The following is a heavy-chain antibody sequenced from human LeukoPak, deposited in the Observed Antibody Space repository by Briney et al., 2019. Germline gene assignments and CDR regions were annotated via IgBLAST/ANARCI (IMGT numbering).Heavy chain of an antibody. CDR1: GYTFTTYD. CDR3: ARDVRNLLVSDY. J-gene: IGHJ4*02. Sequence: GASVKVSCRASGYTFTTYDITWVRQAPGQGLEWMGWMNPDSTNTGYAQKFRGRVTMTRDNSISTAYMELSSLRSEDTAVYYCARDVRNLLVSDYWGQGTLVTVPS. D-gene: IGHD2-8*02. V-gene: IGHV1-8*01. CDR2: MNPDSTNT.